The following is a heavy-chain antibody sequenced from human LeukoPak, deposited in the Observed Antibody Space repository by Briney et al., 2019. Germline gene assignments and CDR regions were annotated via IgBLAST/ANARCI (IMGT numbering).Heavy chain of an antibody. CDR2: MNPNSGNT. Sequence: ASVKVSCKASGYTFTSYDINWVRQATGQGLEWMGWMNPNSGNTGYAQKFQGRVTMTRNTSISTAYMELSSLRSEDTAVYYCARSAKTRVATIETYYYYYGMDVWGQGTTVTVSS. V-gene: IGHV1-8*01. D-gene: IGHD5-12*01. J-gene: IGHJ6*02. CDR1: GYTFTSYD. CDR3: ARSAKTRVATIETYYYYYGMDV.